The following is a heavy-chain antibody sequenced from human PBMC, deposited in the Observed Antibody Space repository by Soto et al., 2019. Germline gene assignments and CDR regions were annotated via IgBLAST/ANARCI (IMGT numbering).Heavy chain of an antibody. J-gene: IGHJ5*02. D-gene: IGHD3-22*01. V-gene: IGHV1-8*01. CDR2: INPTSANT. Sequence: ASVKVSCKASGYTFNNYDINWVRQATGQGLEWMGWINPTSANTGYAQKFQGRVTITRDTSTTTSYMELSGLTSEDTAVYYCARVTTTFVWFDPWGQGTLVTVSS. CDR3: ARVTTTFVWFDP. CDR1: GYTFNNYD.